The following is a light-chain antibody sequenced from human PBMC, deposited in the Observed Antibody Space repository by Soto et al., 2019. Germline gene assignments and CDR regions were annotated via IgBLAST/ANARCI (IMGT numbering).Light chain of an antibody. CDR1: QSISSY. J-gene: IGKJ2*01. CDR3: HQSYSTPYT. CDR2: GAS. Sequence: DIQMPQSPSSLSASVGDRVTITCRSSQSISSYLNWYQQKPGKAPKVLIYGASSLQSGVPSRFGGNGSGTDFTLTISSLQPEDFAAYYCHQSYSTPYTFGQGTRLEIK. V-gene: IGKV1-39*01.